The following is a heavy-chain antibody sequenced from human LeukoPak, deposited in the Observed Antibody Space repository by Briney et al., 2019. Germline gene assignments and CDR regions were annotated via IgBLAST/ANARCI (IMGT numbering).Heavy chain of an antibody. V-gene: IGHV4-4*07. CDR1: GGSISSYY. CDR3: ASHMYSSSSVDWFDP. Sequence: SETLSLTCTVSGGSISSYYWSWIRQPAGKGLEWIGRIYTNGSTNYNPSLKSRVTMSVDTSKNQFSLKLSSVTAADTAVYYCASHMYSSSSVDWFDPWGQGTLVTVSS. CDR2: IYTNGST. J-gene: IGHJ5*02. D-gene: IGHD6-6*01.